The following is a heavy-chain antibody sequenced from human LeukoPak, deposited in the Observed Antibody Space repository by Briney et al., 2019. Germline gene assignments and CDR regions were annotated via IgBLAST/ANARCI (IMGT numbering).Heavy chain of an antibody. V-gene: IGHV3-43*02. CDR1: GFTFDDYA. Sequence: GGSLRLSCAASGFTFDDYAMHWVRQAPGKGLEWVSLISGDGGSTYYADSVKGRFTISRDNSKNSLYLQMNSLRTEDTALYYCAKDIPRGFWSGYSYYYYYNGMDVWCQGTTVTVSS. CDR3: AKDIPRGFWSGYSYYYYYNGMDV. CDR2: ISGDGGST. D-gene: IGHD3-3*01. J-gene: IGHJ6*02.